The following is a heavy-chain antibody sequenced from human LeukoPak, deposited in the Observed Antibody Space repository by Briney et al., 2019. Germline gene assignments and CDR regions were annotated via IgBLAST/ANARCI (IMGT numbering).Heavy chain of an antibody. CDR3: ARRTHRFGELTGASDY. CDR2: ISAYNGNT. D-gene: IGHD3-10*01. Sequence: GASVKVSCKASGYTFTSYGISWVRQAPGQGLEWMGWISAYNGNTNYAQKLQGRVTMTTDTSTSTAYMELRSLRSDDTAVYYCARRTHRFGELTGASDYWGQGTLVTVSS. J-gene: IGHJ4*02. CDR1: GYTFTSYG. V-gene: IGHV1-18*01.